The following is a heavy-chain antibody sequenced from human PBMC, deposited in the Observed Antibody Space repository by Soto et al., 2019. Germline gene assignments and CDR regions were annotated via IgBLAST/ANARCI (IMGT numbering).Heavy chain of an antibody. CDR2: IAFDGSQE. CDR1: GFSFNTSG. D-gene: IGHD1-26*01. V-gene: IGHV3-30*03. J-gene: IGHJ6*02. CDR3: AAKVRVSHYLYYCMDV. Sequence: QVQLVESGGGVVQPGRALRLSCAASGFSFNTSGMHWVRQAPGRGLEWVAVIAFDGSQEFYGDSVRGRFTISTDNSKNTLFLPMKTLTPEDTAVYYCAAKVRVSHYLYYCMDVWGQGTTVTVSS.